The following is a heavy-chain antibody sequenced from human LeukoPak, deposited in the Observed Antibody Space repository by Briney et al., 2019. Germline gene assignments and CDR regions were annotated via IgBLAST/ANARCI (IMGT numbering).Heavy chain of an antibody. D-gene: IGHD2-8*01. CDR2: ISDSGGIT. CDR3: AKVPLSRRCYDY. V-gene: IGHV3-23*01. CDR1: GFTFKKYA. Sequence: GGSLRLSCAASGFTFKKYAMTWVRQAPGKGLEWVSTISDSGGITYYADSVKGRFTISRDNSENTLYLQMNSLRVEDTAVYYCAKVPLSRRCYDYWGQGTLVTVSS. J-gene: IGHJ4*02.